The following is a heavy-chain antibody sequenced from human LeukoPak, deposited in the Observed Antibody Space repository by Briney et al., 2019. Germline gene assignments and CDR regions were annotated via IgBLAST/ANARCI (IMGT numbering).Heavy chain of an antibody. CDR3: ARGSSEVYYDILTGYYRDFDY. V-gene: IGHV4-59*12. CDR1: GGSISSYY. CDR2: MYYSGST. Sequence: SETLSLTCSVSGGSISSYYWSWIRQPPGKGLEWIGYMYYSGSTNYNPSLKSRVTISVDTSKNQFSLKLSSVTAADTAVYYCARGSSEVYYDILTGYYRDFDYWGQGTLVTVSS. D-gene: IGHD3-9*01. J-gene: IGHJ4*02.